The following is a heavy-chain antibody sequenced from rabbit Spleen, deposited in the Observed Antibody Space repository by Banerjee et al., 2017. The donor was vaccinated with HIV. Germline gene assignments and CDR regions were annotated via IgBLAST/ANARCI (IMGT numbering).Heavy chain of an antibody. CDR2: IGAGSGTT. V-gene: IGHV1S40*01. CDR1: GLDFSSSDW. CDR3: ARDGAGGSYFAL. Sequence: QSLEESGGDLVKPGASLTLTCTASGLDFSSSDWIYWVRQAPGKGLEWIGCIGAGSGTTYYASWVNGRFTISRSTSLNTVTLQMTSLTAADTATYFCARDGAGGSYFALWGQGTLVTVS. J-gene: IGHJ3*01. D-gene: IGHD8-1*01.